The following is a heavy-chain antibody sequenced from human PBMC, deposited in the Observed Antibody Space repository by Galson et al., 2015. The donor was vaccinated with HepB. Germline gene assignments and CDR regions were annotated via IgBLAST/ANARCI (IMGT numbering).Heavy chain of an antibody. D-gene: IGHD2-15*01. CDR1: GFTFSSYA. CDR2: ISGSGGST. Sequence: SLRLSCAASGFTFSSYAMSWVRQAPGKGLEWVSAISGSGGSTYYADSVKGRFTISRDNSKNTLYLQMNSLRAEDTAVYYCAKENYCSGGSCYSWDAFDIWGQGTMVTVSS. J-gene: IGHJ3*02. CDR3: AKENYCSGGSCYSWDAFDI. V-gene: IGHV3-23*01.